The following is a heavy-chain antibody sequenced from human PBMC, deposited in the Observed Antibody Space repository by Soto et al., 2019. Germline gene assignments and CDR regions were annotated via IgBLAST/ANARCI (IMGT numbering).Heavy chain of an antibody. CDR3: ARGPGGSNDGTFNY. CDR1: GFTVSIYW. Sequence: EVQPVESGGGLVQPGGSLRLSCAASGFTVSIYWMKWVRQTPVKGLEWVANINQDGSEKNYVDSVRGRFTISRDNAKNSLYLQMSSLRAEDTAIYYCARGPGGSNDGTFNYWGQGALVTVSS. CDR2: INQDGSEK. J-gene: IGHJ4*02. D-gene: IGHD2-15*01. V-gene: IGHV3-7*05.